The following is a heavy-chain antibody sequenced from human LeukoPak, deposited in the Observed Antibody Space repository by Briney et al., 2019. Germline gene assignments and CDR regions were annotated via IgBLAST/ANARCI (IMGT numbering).Heavy chain of an antibody. CDR1: GFVFSSYW. Sequence: GGSLRLSCAASGFVFSSYWMHWVRQAPGKGLEYVSAISSNGGSTYYANSVKGRFTISRDNSKNTLYLQMGSLRVEDMAVYYCARASSGWYGYWGQGTLVTVSS. CDR2: ISSNGGST. D-gene: IGHD6-19*01. CDR3: ARASSGWYGY. V-gene: IGHV3-64*01. J-gene: IGHJ4*02.